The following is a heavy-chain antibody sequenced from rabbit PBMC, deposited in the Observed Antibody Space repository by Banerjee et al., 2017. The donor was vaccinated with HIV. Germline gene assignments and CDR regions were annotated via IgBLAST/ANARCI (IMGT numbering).Heavy chain of an antibody. V-gene: IGHV1S40*01. Sequence: QSLEESGGDLVKPGASLTLACTASGIDTSSYYYMCWVRQAAGKGLEWIASIYSTSGTTYYATWAKGRFTISKTSSTTVTLQMTSLTAADTATYFCARDVSGDTIPFSLWGPGTLVTVS. D-gene: IGHD1-1*01. CDR2: IYSTSGTT. CDR1: GIDTSSYYY. CDR3: ARDVSGDTIPFSL. J-gene: IGHJ4*01.